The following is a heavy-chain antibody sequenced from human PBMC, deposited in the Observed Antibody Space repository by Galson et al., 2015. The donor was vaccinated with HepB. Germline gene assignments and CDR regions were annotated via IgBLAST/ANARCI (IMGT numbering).Heavy chain of an antibody. D-gene: IGHD3-10*01. V-gene: IGHV5-51*01. J-gene: IGHJ3*01. CDR2: VYSHDSDT. CDR1: GYNFSTFW. Sequence: QSGAEVKKPGESLKISCKASGYNFSTFWIGWVRQMPGKGLEWMGIVYSHDSDTRNNPAFQGHVTLSADKSINTAYLQWTSLKASDTAMYYCARQGSQLWLQDGSFDFWGQGTMVSVSS. CDR3: ARQGSQLWLQDGSFDF.